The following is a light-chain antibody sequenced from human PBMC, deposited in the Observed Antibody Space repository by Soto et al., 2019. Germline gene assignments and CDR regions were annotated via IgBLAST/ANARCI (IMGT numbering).Light chain of an antibody. CDR3: QQYGSSPYT. CDR1: QSISSGY. J-gene: IGKJ2*01. Sequence: EIVLTQSPGTLSLSPGERATLSCRANQSISSGYLAWYQQKPGQAPRLLIYGASSRASGIPDRFSGSGSGTDFTLTISRLEPEDLAEYFCQQYGSSPYTFGQGTKVEIK. V-gene: IGKV3-20*01. CDR2: GAS.